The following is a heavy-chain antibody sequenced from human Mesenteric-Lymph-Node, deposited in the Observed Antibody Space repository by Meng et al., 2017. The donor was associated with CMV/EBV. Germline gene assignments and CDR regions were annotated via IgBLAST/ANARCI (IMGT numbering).Heavy chain of an antibody. J-gene: IGHJ4*02. Sequence: SDTLSLTCAVYGGSFTRYYWTWIRQSPGKGLEWIGEVNQSGSTNFHPSLKSRVSMSVDTSKNQFSLKLSSVTAADTAVYYCARVVAFYGFLSGYSGGTIDYWGQGTLVTVSS. CDR3: ARVVAFYGFLSGYSGGTIDY. V-gene: IGHV4-34*01. CDR1: GGSFTRYY. CDR2: VNQSGST. D-gene: IGHD3/OR15-3a*01.